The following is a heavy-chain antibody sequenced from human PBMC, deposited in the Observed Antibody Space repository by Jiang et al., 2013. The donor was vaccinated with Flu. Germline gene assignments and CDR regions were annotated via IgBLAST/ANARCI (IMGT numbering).Heavy chain of an antibody. CDR3: ARRPHLLWWLHPYWFDP. D-gene: IGHD5-12*01. V-gene: IGHV4-34*01. CDR1: GGSFSGYY. J-gene: IGHJ5*02. CDR2: INHSGST. Sequence: LLKPSETLSPTCAVYGGSFSGYYWSWIRQPPGKGLEWIGEINHSGSTNYNPSLKSRVTISVDTSKNQFSLKLSSVTAADTAVYYCARRPHLLWWLHPYWFDPWGQGTLVTVSS.